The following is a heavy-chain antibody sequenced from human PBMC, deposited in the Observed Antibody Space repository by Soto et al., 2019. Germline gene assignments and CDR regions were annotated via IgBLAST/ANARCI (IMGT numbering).Heavy chain of an antibody. CDR1: GGSISSYY. CDR3: SRRCGKTFDY. Sequence: PSETLSLTCTVSGGSISSYYWSWIRQPPGKGLEWIGYIYYSGSTNYNPSLKSRVTISVDTSKNQFSLKLSSVTAADTAVYYCSRRCGKTFDYWGQGTLVTVSS. J-gene: IGHJ4*02. CDR2: IYYSGST. D-gene: IGHD2-15*01. V-gene: IGHV4-59*08.